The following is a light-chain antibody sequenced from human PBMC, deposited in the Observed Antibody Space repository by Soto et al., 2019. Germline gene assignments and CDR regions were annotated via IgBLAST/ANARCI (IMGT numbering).Light chain of an antibody. CDR2: AAS. J-gene: IGKJ4*01. CDR3: QQTSRFPFT. CDR1: QGISRW. V-gene: IGKV1-12*01. Sequence: IQMTQSPSSVSASVGDRVTITCRASQGISRWLVWYQQKAGKAPKVLIYAASSLQSGVPSRFSGSGSGTDFTLTISSLQPEDFATYYCQQTSRFPFTFGGGTKVDIK.